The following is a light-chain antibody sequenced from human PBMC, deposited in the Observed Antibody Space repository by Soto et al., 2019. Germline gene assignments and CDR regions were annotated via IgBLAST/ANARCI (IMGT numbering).Light chain of an antibody. CDR1: NIGIEA. CDR2: DDG. J-gene: IGLJ3*02. V-gene: IGLV3-21*02. Sequence: SYELTQPPSLSVAPGQTARMTCGGNNIGIEAVHWCQQRPGQAPVLVVHDDGDRPSGIPDRFSGSNSGNTATLTITRVEAGDEADYYCQVWDSGTDHPVFGGGTKVTVL. CDR3: QVWDSGTDHPV.